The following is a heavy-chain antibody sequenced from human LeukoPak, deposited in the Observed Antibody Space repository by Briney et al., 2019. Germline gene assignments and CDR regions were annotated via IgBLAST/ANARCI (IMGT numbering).Heavy chain of an antibody. CDR2: ISTGRSVM. CDR1: GFTFSDYG. Sequence: PGGSLRLSCAASGFTFSDYGMSWVRQAPGKGLEGISHISTGRSVMNYADSVKGRFTISRDNGKNSVYLQMNSLRDEDTAVYYCAGGVYGYNAFDYWGQGTLVSVSS. CDR3: AGGVYGYNAFDY. D-gene: IGHD5/OR15-5a*01. V-gene: IGHV3-48*02. J-gene: IGHJ4*02.